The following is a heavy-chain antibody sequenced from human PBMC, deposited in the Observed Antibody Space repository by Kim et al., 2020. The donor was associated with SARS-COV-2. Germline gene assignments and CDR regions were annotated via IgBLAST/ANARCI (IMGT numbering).Heavy chain of an antibody. CDR3: ARGFIAAAGKWCDP. J-gene: IGHJ5*02. CDR2: IYYSGST. V-gene: IGHV4-39*07. CDR1: SGSISSSSYY. Sequence: SETLSLTCTVSSGSISSSSYYWGWIRQPPGKGLEWIGSIYYSGSTYYNPSLKSRVTISVDTSKNQFSLKLSSVTAADTAVYYCARGFIAAAGKWCDPRGPGTLFTASS. D-gene: IGHD6-13*01.